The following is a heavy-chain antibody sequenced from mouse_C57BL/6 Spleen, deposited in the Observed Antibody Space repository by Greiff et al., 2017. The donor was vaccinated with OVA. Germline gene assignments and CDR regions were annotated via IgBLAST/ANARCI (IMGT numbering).Heavy chain of an antibody. J-gene: IGHJ4*01. CDR3: ARNLPGEGYYAMDY. D-gene: IGHD2-13*01. V-gene: IGHV2-2*01. Sequence: VQLVESGPGLVQPSQSLSITCTVSGFSLTSYGVHWVRQSPGKGLEWLGVIWSGGSTDYNAAFISRLSISKDNSKSQVFFKMNSLQADDTAIYYCARNLPGEGYYAMDYWGQGTSVTVSS. CDR1: GFSLTSYG. CDR2: IWSGGST.